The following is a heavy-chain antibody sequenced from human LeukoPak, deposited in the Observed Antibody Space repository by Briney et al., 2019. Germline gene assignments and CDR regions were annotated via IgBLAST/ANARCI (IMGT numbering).Heavy chain of an antibody. Sequence: WASVKVSCKASGGTFSIYAISWVRQAPGQGLEWMGGIIPIFGTANYAQKFQGRVTITADESTSTAYMELSSLRSEDTAVYYCAREGQKVGATGYYYYYGMDVWGQGTTVTVSS. CDR1: GGTFSIYA. J-gene: IGHJ6*02. CDR2: IIPIFGTA. V-gene: IGHV1-69*13. D-gene: IGHD1-26*01. CDR3: AREGQKVGATGYYYYYGMDV.